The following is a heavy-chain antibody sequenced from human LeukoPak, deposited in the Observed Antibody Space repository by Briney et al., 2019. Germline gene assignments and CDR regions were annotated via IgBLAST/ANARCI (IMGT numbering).Heavy chain of an antibody. Sequence: GGSLRLSCAASGFTLADYDMSWVRPAPGTGLGWVSGINWNGGSTGYADSVMGRFTISRDNAKSSLYLQMSSLRAEDTALYYCERRASTCIDYWGQGALVTVSS. V-gene: IGHV3-20*04. CDR1: GFTLADYD. J-gene: IGHJ4*02. D-gene: IGHD2-15*01. CDR2: INWNGGST. CDR3: ERRASTCIDY.